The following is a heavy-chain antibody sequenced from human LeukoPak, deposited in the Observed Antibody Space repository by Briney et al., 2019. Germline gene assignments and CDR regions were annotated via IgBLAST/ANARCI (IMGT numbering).Heavy chain of an antibody. D-gene: IGHD6-13*01. CDR3: ARVGHSSSWSYYFDY. Sequence: PSETLSLTCAVSGGSISSSNWWSWVRQPPGKGLEWIGEIYHSGSTNYNPSLKSRVTISVDKSKNQFSLKLSSVTAADTAVYYCARVGHSSSWSYYFDYWGQGTLVTVSS. CDR2: IYHSGST. J-gene: IGHJ4*02. CDR1: GGSISSSNW. V-gene: IGHV4-4*02.